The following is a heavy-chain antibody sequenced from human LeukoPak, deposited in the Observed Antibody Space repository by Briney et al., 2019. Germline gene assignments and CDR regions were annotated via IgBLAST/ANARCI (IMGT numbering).Heavy chain of an antibody. J-gene: IGHJ4*02. CDR1: GGSFSGYY. Sequence: PSETLSLTCAVYGGSFSGYYWSWIRQPPGKGLEWIGEINHSGSTNYNPSLKSRVTISVDTSKNQFSLKLSSVTAADTAVYYCARWNYYDSSGYLRVLDYWGQGTLVTVSS. CDR3: ARWNYYDSSGYLRVLDY. V-gene: IGHV4-34*01. CDR2: INHSGST. D-gene: IGHD3-22*01.